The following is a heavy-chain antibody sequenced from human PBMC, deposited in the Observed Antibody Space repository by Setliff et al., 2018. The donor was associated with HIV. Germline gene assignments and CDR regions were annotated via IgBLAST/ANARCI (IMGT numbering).Heavy chain of an antibody. CDR3: ARHVYGLGIDH. CDR2: IYTSRGT. V-gene: IGHV4-4*09. CDR1: GGSISGYH. D-gene: IGHD3-10*01. Sequence: SETLSLTCTVSGGSISGYHWNWLRQTPGKGLEWIGYIYTSRGTNYNPSLRTRVIISVDTSNQFSLKLSSVTAADTAVYHCARHVYGLGIDHWGQGTLVTVSS. J-gene: IGHJ4*02.